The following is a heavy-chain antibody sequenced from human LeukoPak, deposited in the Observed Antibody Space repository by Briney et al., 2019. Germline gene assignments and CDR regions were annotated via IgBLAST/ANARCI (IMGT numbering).Heavy chain of an antibody. J-gene: IGHJ6*03. CDR3: AKEETSRGTVTTLTYYYYMDV. CDR2: ISSSSSTI. Sequence: GGSLRLSCAASGFTFSSYSMNWVRQAPGKGLEWVSYISSSSSTIYYADSVKGRFTISRDNSKNTLYLQMNSLRAEDTAVYYCAKEETSRGTVTTLTYYYYMDVWGKGTTVTVSS. CDR1: GFTFSSYS. D-gene: IGHD4-17*01. V-gene: IGHV3-48*01.